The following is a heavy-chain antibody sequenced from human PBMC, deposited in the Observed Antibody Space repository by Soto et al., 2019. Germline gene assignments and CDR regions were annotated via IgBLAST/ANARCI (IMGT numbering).Heavy chain of an antibody. CDR2: IGTAGDT. Sequence: PGGSLRLSCAASGFTFSSYDIHWGRQATGKGLEWVSAIGTAGDTYYPGSVKGRFTISRENAKNSLYLQMNSLRAGDTAVYYCARGSTGYYFDYWGQGTLVTVSS. CDR3: ARGSTGYYFDY. CDR1: GFTFSSYD. V-gene: IGHV3-13*01. J-gene: IGHJ4*02.